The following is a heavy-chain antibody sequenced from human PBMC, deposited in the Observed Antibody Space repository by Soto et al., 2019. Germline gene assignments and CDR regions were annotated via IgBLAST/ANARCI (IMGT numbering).Heavy chain of an antibody. CDR1: GFTFSSYW. CDR2: INSDGSST. J-gene: IGHJ4*02. CDR3: ARASGMVYAIDY. D-gene: IGHD2-8*01. V-gene: IGHV3-74*01. Sequence: GGSLRLSCAASGFTFSSYWMHWVRQAPGKGLVWVSRINSDGSSTSYADSVKGRFTISRDNAKNTLYLQMNSLRAEDTAVYYCARASGMVYAIDYWGQGTLVTVSS.